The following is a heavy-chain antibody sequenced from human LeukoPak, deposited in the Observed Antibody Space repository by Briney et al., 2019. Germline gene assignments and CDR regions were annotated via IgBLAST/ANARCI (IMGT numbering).Heavy chain of an antibody. CDR3: ARVKYGSVSDFHYRNNWCDP. CDR1: GRSFSGYY. CDR2: IKHSGIT. V-gene: IGHV4-34*01. Sequence: SETLSLMCALYGRSFSGYYSSWPRHHPGRGLEWLGEIKHSGITNYSPAPNSRLTISVDTSKNQFSLKLGSVTDAYTVVYYCARVKYGSVSDFHYRNNWCDPRGRGSLLSVSS. J-gene: IGHJ5*02. D-gene: IGHD3-10*01.